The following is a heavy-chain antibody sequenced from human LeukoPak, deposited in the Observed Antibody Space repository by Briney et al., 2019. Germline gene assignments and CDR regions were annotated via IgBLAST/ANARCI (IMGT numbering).Heavy chain of an antibody. CDR1: GFTFSSHS. Sequence: GGSLRLSCAASGFTFSSHSMNWVRQAPGKGLEWVSYISSSSSTIYYADSVKGRFTISRDNAKNSLYLQMNSLRAEDTAVYYCARMGDYDFWSGTRYYFDYWGQGTLVTVSS. V-gene: IGHV3-48*01. CDR3: ARMGDYDFWSGTRYYFDY. D-gene: IGHD3-3*01. J-gene: IGHJ4*02. CDR2: ISSSSSTI.